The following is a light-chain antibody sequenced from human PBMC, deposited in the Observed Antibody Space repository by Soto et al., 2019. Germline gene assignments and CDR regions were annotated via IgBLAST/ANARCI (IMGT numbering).Light chain of an antibody. J-gene: IGLJ1*01. V-gene: IGLV2-14*01. CDR3: SSYTSSSTTYV. CDR1: SSDVGGYNY. CDR2: DVS. Sequence: QSALTQPASVSGSPGQSITISCTGTSSDVGGYNYVSWYQQHPGKAPKLMIYDVSNRPSGVSNRFSGSKSGNTASLTIYGLQAEYEADYYCSSYTSSSTTYVFGTGTKLTVL.